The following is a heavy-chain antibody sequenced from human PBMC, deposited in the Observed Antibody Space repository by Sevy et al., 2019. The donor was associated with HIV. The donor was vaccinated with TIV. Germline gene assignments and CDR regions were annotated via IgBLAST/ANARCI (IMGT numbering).Heavy chain of an antibody. J-gene: IGHJ4*02. Sequence: GESLKISCKGSGYSFTSYWIGWVRQMPGKGLEWMGIIYPGDSDTRYSPSFQGQVTISADKSISTAYLQWSSLKASDTIMQYSPRPTPYGSGSSQYYFDYWGQGTLVTVSS. CDR3: PRPTPYGSGSSQYYFDY. D-gene: IGHD3-10*01. CDR1: GYSFTSYW. CDR2: IYPGDSDT. V-gene: IGHV5-51*01.